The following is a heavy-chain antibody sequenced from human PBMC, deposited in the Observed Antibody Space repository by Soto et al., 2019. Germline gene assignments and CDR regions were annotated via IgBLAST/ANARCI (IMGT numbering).Heavy chain of an antibody. Sequence: SETLSLTCTASGGSISSYYWSWIRQPPGKGLEWIGYIYYSGSTNYNPSFKIRVTISVDTSKNQFSMKLSAVTAADTAVYYCARATTGYFDYWGQGTLVTVSS. V-gene: IGHV4-59*01. CDR1: GGSISSYY. J-gene: IGHJ4*02. CDR2: IYYSGST. D-gene: IGHD1-1*01. CDR3: ARATTGYFDY.